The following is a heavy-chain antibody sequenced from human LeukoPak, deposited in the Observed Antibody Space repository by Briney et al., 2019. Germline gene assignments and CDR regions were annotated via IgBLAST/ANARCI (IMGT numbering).Heavy chain of an antibody. D-gene: IGHD5-18*01. CDR2: IFYSGST. V-gene: IGHV4-59*08. J-gene: IGHJ4*02. CDR3: ARLRGYSYGFDY. CDR1: GGSVSGYY. Sequence: PSETLSLTCTVSGGSVSGYYWSWIRQPPGKGLEWIGYIFYSGSTNYNPSLKSRVTISVDTSKNQFSLKLSSVTAADTAVYYCARLRGYSYGFDYWGQGTLVTVSS.